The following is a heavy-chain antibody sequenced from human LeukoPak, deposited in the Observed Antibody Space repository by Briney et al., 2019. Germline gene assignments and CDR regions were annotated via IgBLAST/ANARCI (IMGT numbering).Heavy chain of an antibody. CDR3: ARDRGWQQFDY. CDR1: GFTFSSSW. J-gene: IGHJ4*01. D-gene: IGHD5-24*01. V-gene: IGHV3-7*01. Sequence: GGSLRLSCAASGFTFSSSWMTWVRQAPGMGLERVANIKADGTGKYYVDSVRGRFSISRDNAKNSLYLELNSLRAEDTGVYFCARDRGWQQFDYWGQGTLVTVSS. CDR2: IKADGTGK.